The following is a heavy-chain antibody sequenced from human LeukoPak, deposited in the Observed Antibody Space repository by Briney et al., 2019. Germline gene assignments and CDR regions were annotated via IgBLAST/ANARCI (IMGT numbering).Heavy chain of an antibody. CDR1: GFNFDDYA. CDR3: AKDIRYDSSGYYFDY. V-gene: IGHV3-9*01. D-gene: IGHD3-22*01. J-gene: IGHJ4*02. Sequence: TGGSLRLSCAASGFNFDDYAMHWVRQAPGKGLEWVSGISWNSGSIGYADSVKGRFTISRDNAKNSLYLQMNSLRAEDTALYYCAKDIRYDSSGYYFDYWGQGTLVTVSS. CDR2: ISWNSGSI.